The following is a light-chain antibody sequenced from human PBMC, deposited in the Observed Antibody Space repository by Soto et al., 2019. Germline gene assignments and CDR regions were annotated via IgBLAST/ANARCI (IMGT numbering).Light chain of an antibody. V-gene: IGKV3-20*01. J-gene: IGKJ3*01. CDR2: GAS. Sequence: ESVLTQSPGTLSMSPGERATLSCRASQSVSSSYSAWYQQKPGQAPRLLIYGASSRATGIPDRFSGSGSGTDFTLTISRLVPEDFAVYYCQQYGSSPFTFGPGTKVDIK. CDR1: QSVSSSY. CDR3: QQYGSSPFT.